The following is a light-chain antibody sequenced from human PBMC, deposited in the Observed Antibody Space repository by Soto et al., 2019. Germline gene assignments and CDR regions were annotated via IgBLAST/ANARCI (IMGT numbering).Light chain of an antibody. CDR1: QSVSSIY. CDR3: QQYGSSRWT. J-gene: IGKJ1*01. V-gene: IGKV3-20*01. CDR2: GAS. Sequence: EIVLTQSPGTLSLSPGERATLSCRASQSVSSIYLAWYQQKPGQAPRLLIYGASSRATGIPDRFSGSGSGTDFTLTISRLEPKDFAVYYCQQYGSSRWTFGQGTKVEI.